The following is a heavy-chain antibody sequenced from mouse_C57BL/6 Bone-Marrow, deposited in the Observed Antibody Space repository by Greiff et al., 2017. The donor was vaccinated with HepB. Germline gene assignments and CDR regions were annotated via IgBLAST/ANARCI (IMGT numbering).Heavy chain of an antibody. CDR3: TRTTFDV. D-gene: IGHD1-1*01. CDR1: GFNIKDDY. V-gene: IGHV14-4*01. CDR2: IEPENGDT. Sequence: VQLQQSGAELVRPGASVKLSCTASGFNIKDDYMHWVKQRPEQGLEWIGWIEPENGDTEYASKFQGKATITADTSSNTAYLQLSSLTSEDTAVYYCTRTTFDVWGTGTTVTVSS. J-gene: IGHJ1*03.